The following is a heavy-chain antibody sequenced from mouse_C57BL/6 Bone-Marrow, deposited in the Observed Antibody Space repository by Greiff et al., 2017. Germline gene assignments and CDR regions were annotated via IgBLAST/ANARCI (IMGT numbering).Heavy chain of an antibody. CDR1: GFSLTSYG. V-gene: IGHV2-4*01. CDR2: IWSGGST. CDR3: AKSSLYGRFAY. J-gene: IGHJ3*01. D-gene: IGHD1-1*01. Sequence: VMLVESGPGLVQPSQSLSITCTVSGFSLTSYGVHWVRQPPGKGLEWLGVIWSGGSTDYNAAFISRLSISKDNFKSQVFFKMNSLQADDTAIYYCAKSSLYGRFAYWGQGTLVTVSA.